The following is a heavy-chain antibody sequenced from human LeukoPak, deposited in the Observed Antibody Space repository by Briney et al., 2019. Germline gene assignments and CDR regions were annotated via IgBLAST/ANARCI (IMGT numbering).Heavy chain of an antibody. CDR2: IYDSGST. V-gene: IGHV4-31*03. CDR3: ARVTMIVVVIDY. J-gene: IGHJ4*02. Sequence: SETLSLTCTVSGGSISSGGYYWSWIRQRSGRGLEWIGYIYDSGSTYYNPSLKSRVTISVDTSKNHFSLKLSSVTAADTAVYYCARVTMIVVVIDYWGQGTLVTVSS. D-gene: IGHD3-22*01. CDR1: GGSISSGGYY.